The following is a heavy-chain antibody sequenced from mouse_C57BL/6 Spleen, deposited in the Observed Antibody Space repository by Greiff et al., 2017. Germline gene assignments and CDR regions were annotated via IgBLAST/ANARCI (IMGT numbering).Heavy chain of an antibody. V-gene: IGHV5-4*03. CDR1: GFTFSSYA. CDR3: ARPPSYYLYAMDY. Sequence: EVKVVESGGGLVKPGGSLKLSCAASGFTFSSYAMSWVRQTPEKRLEWVATISDGGSYTYYPDNVKGRFTISRDNAKNNLYLQMSHLKSEDTAMYYCARPPSYYLYAMDYWGQGTSVTVSS. CDR2: ISDGGSYT. D-gene: IGHD1-1*01. J-gene: IGHJ4*01.